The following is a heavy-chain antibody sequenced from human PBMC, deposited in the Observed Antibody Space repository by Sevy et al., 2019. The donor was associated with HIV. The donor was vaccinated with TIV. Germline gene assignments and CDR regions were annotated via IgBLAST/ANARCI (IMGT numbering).Heavy chain of an antibody. CDR1: GFPFRSYA. D-gene: IGHD1-26*01. CDR3: ARDCNSASCLWGLDV. V-gene: IGHV3-7*03. J-gene: IGHJ6*02. Sequence: GGSLRLSCAASGFPFRSYAMSWVRQAPGKGLEWVANIKRDGSERYYLTSVKGRFTISRDNAKKSLYLQMNSLTAEDTAVYYCARDCNSASCLWGLDVWGQGTTVTVSS. CDR2: IKRDGSER.